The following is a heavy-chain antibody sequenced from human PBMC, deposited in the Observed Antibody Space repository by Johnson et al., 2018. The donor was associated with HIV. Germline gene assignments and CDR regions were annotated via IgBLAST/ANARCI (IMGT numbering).Heavy chain of an antibody. CDR2: IFSGGTT. CDR3: ARACRDGYTCDAFDI. D-gene: IGHD5-24*01. J-gene: IGHJ3*02. Sequence: VQLVESGGGLVQPGGSLRLSCAASGFTVSSNYMTWVRQAPGQWLEWVSVIFSGGTTYYADSVKGRFIISRDNSKNTLYLQMNSLRAEDTAVYYCARACRDGYTCDAFDIWGQGTMVTVSS. CDR1: GFTVSSNY. V-gene: IGHV3-66*01.